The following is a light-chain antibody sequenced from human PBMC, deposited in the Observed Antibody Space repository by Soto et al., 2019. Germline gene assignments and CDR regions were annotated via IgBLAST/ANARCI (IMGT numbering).Light chain of an antibody. CDR3: TSYTSSSTLYV. CDR2: EVS. V-gene: IGLV2-14*01. J-gene: IGLJ1*01. CDR1: SSDVGGYNH. Sequence: QSVLTQPASVSGSPGQSITISCTGTSSDVGGYNHVSWYQQHPGKAPKLMIYEVSRRPSGVSNRFSGSKSGNTASLTISGLQAEEEADYYCTSYTSSSTLYVFGSGTKLTVL.